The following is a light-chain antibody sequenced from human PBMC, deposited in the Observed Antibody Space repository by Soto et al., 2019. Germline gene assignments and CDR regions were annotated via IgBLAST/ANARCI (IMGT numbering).Light chain of an antibody. V-gene: IGLV1-44*01. J-gene: IGLJ1*01. CDR2: LGD. Sequence: QSVLTQPPSASGTPGQRVTISCSGSSSNIRSDTVHWYQQLPGTAPKLLIYLGDQRASGVSDRFSGSKSGTSASLAINGLRSDDEADYYCAAWDDNLNAYVFGSGTKLTVL. CDR1: SSNIRSDT. CDR3: AAWDDNLNAYV.